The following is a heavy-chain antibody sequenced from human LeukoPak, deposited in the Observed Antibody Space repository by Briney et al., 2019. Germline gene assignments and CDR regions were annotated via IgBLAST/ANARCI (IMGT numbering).Heavy chain of an antibody. J-gene: IGHJ3*01. CDR3: ARDQFYGSGSFDV. D-gene: IGHD3-10*01. CDR1: GFTLSSYS. CDR2: ISSSSSYI. V-gene: IGHV3-21*01. Sequence: PGGSLRLSCAASGFTLSSYSMTWVRQAPGKGLEWVSSISSSSSYIYYADSVKGRFTISRDNAKNSLYLQMSSLRAEDTAVYYCARDQFYGSGSFDVWGQGTLVTVSS.